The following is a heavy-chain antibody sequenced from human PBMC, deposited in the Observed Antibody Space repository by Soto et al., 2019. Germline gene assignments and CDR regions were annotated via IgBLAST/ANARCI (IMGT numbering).Heavy chain of an antibody. D-gene: IGHD6-13*01. CDR3: ARGFLGRSAGYSSSWYYSDY. CDR1: GGSFSGYE. J-gene: IGHJ4*02. Sequence: LSDTLSLTCAVYGGSFSGYEWSWIRQPPGEGLEWSGEINHSGSTNYNPSLKSRVTISVDTSKKRFSRKLSYVTAADTAVYYCARGFLGRSAGYSSSWYYSDYSGQGTLVNVSS. V-gene: IGHV4-34*01. CDR2: INHSGST.